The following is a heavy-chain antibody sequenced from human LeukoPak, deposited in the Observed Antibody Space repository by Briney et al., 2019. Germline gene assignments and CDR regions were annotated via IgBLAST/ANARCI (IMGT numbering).Heavy chain of an antibody. J-gene: IGHJ4*02. CDR1: GYTFTGYY. CDR2: INPNSGGT. Sequence: ASVKVSCKASGYTFTGYYMHWVRQAPGQGLEWMGWINPNSGGTNFAQKFQGRVTMTTDTSTSTAYMELRSLRSDDTAVYYCARAVGARLAYFDYWGQGTLVTVSS. CDR3: ARAVGARLAYFDY. D-gene: IGHD1-26*01. V-gene: IGHV1-2*02.